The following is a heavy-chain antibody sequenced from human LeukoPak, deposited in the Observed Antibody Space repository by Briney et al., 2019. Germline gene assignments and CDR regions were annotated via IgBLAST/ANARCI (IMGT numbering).Heavy chain of an antibody. V-gene: IGHV3-23*01. D-gene: IGHD4-17*01. Sequence: PGGSLRLSCAASGFTFSSYAMSWVRQAPGKGLEWVSAISGSGGSTYYADSVKGRFTISRDNSKNTLYLQMNSLRAEDTAVYYCAKDHRGENDGDYERDYWGQGNLVTVSS. CDR1: GFTFSSYA. J-gene: IGHJ4*02. CDR3: AKDHRGENDGDYERDY. CDR2: ISGSGGST.